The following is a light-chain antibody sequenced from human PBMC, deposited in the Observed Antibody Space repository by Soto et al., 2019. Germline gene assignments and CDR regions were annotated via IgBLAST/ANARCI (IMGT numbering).Light chain of an antibody. CDR3: HQFGSSPPAFT. CDR2: GAS. Sequence: ESMLTQSPGTLSLSPGERATLSCRASQSVSTRYLAWYQQKPGPAPRLLIYGASIRATGIPDRFSGSGSGTDFTLTISRLEPEDFAVYYCHQFGSSPPAFTFGQGTKVEI. J-gene: IGKJ2*01. CDR1: QSVSTRY. V-gene: IGKV3-20*01.